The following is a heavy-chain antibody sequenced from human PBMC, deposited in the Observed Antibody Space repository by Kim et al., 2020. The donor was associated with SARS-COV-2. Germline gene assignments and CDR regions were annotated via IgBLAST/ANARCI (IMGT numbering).Heavy chain of an antibody. V-gene: IGHV3-66*02. D-gene: IGHD5-18*01. CDR3: ARKWMDTRFDY. CDR2: IYSGGST. J-gene: IGHJ4*02. CDR1: GFTVSSNY. Sequence: GGSLRLSCAASGFTVSSNYMSWVRQAPGKGLEWVSVIYSGGSTYYADSVKGRFTISRDNSKNTLYLQMNSLRAEDTAVYYCARKWMDTRFDYWGQGTLVTVSS.